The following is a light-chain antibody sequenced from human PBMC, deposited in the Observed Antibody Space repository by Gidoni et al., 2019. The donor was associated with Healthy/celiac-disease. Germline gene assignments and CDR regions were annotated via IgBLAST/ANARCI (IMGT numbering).Light chain of an antibody. Sequence: QSVLTQPPSASGTPGQRVTISCSGSSSNIGSNTVNWYQQLPGTAPKLLIYSNNHRPAGVPERFSGSKSGTSASRAISGLQSEDEDDYYCAAWDDSLNGLFGGGTKLTVL. CDR3: AAWDDSLNGL. J-gene: IGLJ3*02. CDR2: SNN. V-gene: IGLV1-44*01. CDR1: SSNIGSNT.